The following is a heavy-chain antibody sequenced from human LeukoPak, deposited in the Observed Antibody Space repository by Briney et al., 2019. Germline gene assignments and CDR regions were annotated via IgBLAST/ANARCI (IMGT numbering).Heavy chain of an antibody. J-gene: IGHJ6*03. CDR3: ARETSQKGAHYMDV. Sequence: KPSETLSLTRTVSGGSISSYYWSWIRQPPGKGLEWIGYIYYSGSTNYNPSLKSRVTISVHTSKNQFSLKLRSVTAADTAVYYCARETSQKGAHYMDVWGKGTTVTISS. D-gene: IGHD3-16*01. CDR2: IYYSGST. V-gene: IGHV4-59*01. CDR1: GGSISSYY.